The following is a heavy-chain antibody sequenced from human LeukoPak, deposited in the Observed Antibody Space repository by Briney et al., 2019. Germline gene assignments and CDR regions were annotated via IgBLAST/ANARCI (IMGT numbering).Heavy chain of an antibody. Sequence: GGSLRLPCAASGFTFSTFGMNWVRQAPDKGLEWVAFIQYDDSIEYYADSVKGRFTISRDNSKNTLYLQMNSLRGDDTAVYYCAKDQGVVGSYDYWVHGTLVTVSS. CDR1: GFTFSTFG. J-gene: IGHJ4*01. CDR2: IQYDDSIE. CDR3: AKDQGVVGSYDY. V-gene: IGHV3-30*02. D-gene: IGHD3-10*01.